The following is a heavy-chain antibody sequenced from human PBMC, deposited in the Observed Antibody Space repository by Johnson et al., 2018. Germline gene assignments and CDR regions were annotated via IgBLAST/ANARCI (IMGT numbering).Heavy chain of an antibody. CDR3: TTDVRITIFGVVIMDDYYYYGMDV. V-gene: IGHV3-15*01. D-gene: IGHD3-3*01. CDR1: GFTFSNAW. J-gene: IGHJ6*02. Sequence: VQLVESGGGLVKXGGSLRLXCAASGFTFSNAWMSWVRQAPGKGLEWVGRIKSKTDGGTTDYAAPVKGRSPISNVDSKKTLYLQMNSRKTEDTAVYYCTTDVRITIFGVVIMDDYYYYGMDVWGQGTTVTVSS. CDR2: IKSKTDGGTT.